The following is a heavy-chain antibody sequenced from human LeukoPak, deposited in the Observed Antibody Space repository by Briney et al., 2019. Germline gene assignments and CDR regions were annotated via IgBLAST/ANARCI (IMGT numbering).Heavy chain of an antibody. D-gene: IGHD6-6*01. CDR1: GGSISSYY. CDR2: INHSGST. Sequence: SETLSLTCTVSGGSISSYYWSWIRQPPGKGLEWIGEINHSGSTNYNPSLKSRVTISVDTSKNQFSLKLSSVTAADTAVYYCARGVAARSWYFDLWGRGTLVTVSS. V-gene: IGHV4-34*01. CDR3: ARGVAARSWYFDL. J-gene: IGHJ2*01.